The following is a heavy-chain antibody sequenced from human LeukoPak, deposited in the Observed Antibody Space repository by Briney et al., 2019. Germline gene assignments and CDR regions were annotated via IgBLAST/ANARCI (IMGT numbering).Heavy chain of an antibody. CDR2: ISGSGGST. J-gene: IGHJ5*02. CDR3: AKDLLVPAAIRGNWFDP. Sequence: TGGSLRLSCAASGFTFSSYAMSWVRQAPGKGLEWVSAISGSGGSTYYADSVKGRFTISRDNSKNTLYLQMNSLRAEDTAVYYCAKDLLVPAAIRGNWFDPWGQGTLVTVSS. CDR1: GFTFSSYA. D-gene: IGHD2-2*01. V-gene: IGHV3-23*01.